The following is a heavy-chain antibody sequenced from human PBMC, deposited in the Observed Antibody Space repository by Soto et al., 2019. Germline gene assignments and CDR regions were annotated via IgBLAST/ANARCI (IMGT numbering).Heavy chain of an antibody. CDR1: GFTFSIYA. J-gene: IGHJ3*02. Sequence: GGSLRLSCAASGFTFSIYAMSWVRQAPGKGLEWASAISGSGGSTYYADSVKGRFTISRDNSKNTLYLQMNSLRAEDTAVYYCAKAQTTVVILDAFDIWGQGTMVTVSS. V-gene: IGHV3-23*01. CDR3: AKAQTTVVILDAFDI. CDR2: ISGSGGST. D-gene: IGHD4-17*01.